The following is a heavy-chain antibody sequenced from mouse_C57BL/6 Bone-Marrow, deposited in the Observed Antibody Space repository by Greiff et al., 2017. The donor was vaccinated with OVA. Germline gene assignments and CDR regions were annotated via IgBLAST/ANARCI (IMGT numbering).Heavy chain of an antibody. D-gene: IGHD1-1*01. V-gene: IGHV1-64*01. CDR2: IHPNSGST. Sequence: QVQLKQSGAELVKPGASVKLSCKASGYTFTSYWMHWVKQRPGQGLEWIGMIHPNSGSTNYNEKFKSKATLTVDKSSSTAYMQLSSLTSEDSAVYYCARSYYYGSSYWGQGTTLTVSS. J-gene: IGHJ2*01. CDR1: GYTFTSYW. CDR3: ARSYYYGSSY.